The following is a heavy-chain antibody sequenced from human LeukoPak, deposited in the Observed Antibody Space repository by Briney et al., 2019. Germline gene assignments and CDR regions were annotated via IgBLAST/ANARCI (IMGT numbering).Heavy chain of an antibody. V-gene: IGHV1-2*02. Sequence: GASVKVSCKVSGYTFTGYYMHWVRQAPGQGLEWMGWINPNSGGTNYVQKFQGRVTMTRDTSISTAYMELSRLRFDDTAVYYCARGQDYGGTLDYWGQGTLVTVSS. CDR1: GYTFTGYY. J-gene: IGHJ4*02. D-gene: IGHD4-23*01. CDR3: ARGQDYGGTLDY. CDR2: INPNSGGT.